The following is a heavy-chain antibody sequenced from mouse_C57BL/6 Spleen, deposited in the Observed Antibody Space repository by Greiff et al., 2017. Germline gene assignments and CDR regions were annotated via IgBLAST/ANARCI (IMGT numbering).Heavy chain of an antibody. J-gene: IGHJ2*01. V-gene: IGHV1-69*01. CDR2: IDPSDSYT. CDR1: GYTFTSYW. D-gene: IGHD1-1*01. CDR3: ASFYGSSPFDY. Sequence: QVQLQQPGAELVMPGASVKLSCKASGYTFTSYWMHWVKQRPGQGLEWIGEIDPSDSYTNYNQKFKGKSTLTVDKSSSAAYMQLSSLTSEDSAVYYWASFYGSSPFDYWGQGTTLTVSS.